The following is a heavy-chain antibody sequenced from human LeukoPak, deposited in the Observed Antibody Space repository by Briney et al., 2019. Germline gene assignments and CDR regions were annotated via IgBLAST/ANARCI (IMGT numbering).Heavy chain of an antibody. D-gene: IGHD3-10*01. J-gene: IGHJ4*02. CDR2: ISYDGSNQ. V-gene: IGHV3-30-3*01. CDR3: AREMHGDLDY. Sequence: GGSLRLSCAASGFTFSNYAMHWVRQAPGKGLEWVAVISYDGSNQYYADPVKGRFTISRDKSKNTLYLQTNSLTTEDTAVYYCAREMHGDLDYWGPGTLVTVSS. CDR1: GFTFSNYA.